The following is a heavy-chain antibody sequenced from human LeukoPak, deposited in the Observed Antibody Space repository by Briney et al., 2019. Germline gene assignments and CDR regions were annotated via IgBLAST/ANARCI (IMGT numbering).Heavy chain of an antibody. CDR2: IIPIFGTA. V-gene: IGHV1-69*01. CDR1: GGTFSSYA. CDR3: AREMRFGELYYYYYGMDV. D-gene: IGHD3-10*01. J-gene: IGHJ6*04. Sequence: SVKVSCKASGGTFSSYAISWVRQAPGQGLEWMGGIIPIFGTANYAEKVQGRVTITADESTSTAYMELSSLRSEATAVYYCAREMRFGELYYYYYGMDVWGKGTTVTVSS.